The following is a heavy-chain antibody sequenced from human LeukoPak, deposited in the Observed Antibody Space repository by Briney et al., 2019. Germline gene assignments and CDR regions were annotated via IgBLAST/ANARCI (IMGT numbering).Heavy chain of an antibody. CDR1: GGSVSSGSYY. D-gene: IGHD6-13*01. CDR2: IYYSGST. Sequence: SETLSLTCTVSGGSVSSGSYYWSWIRQPPGKGLEWIGYIYYSGSTNYNPSLKSRVTISVDTSKNQFSLKLSSVTAADTAVYYCAGGLKAAAGLFDYWGQGTLVTVSS. V-gene: IGHV4-61*01. CDR3: AGGLKAAAGLFDY. J-gene: IGHJ4*02.